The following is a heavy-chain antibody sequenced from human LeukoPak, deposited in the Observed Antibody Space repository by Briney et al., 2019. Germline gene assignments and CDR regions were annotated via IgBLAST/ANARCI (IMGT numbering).Heavy chain of an antibody. V-gene: IGHV3-7*01. D-gene: IGHD3-3*01. CDR1: GFTFSSYW. J-gene: IGHJ6*03. CDR2: IKQDGSEK. Sequence: GGSLRLSCAASGFTFSSYWMSWVRQAPGKGLEWVANIKQDGSEKYYVDSVKGRFTTSRDNAKNSLYLQMNSLRAEDTAVYYCARDAPDYDFWSGTELYYYYYMDVWGKGTTVTVSS. CDR3: ARDAPDYDFWSGTELYYYYYMDV.